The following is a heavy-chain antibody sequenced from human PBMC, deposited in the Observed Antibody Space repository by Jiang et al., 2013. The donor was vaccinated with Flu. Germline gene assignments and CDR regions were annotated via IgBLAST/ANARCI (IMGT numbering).Heavy chain of an antibody. CDR3: ARGWGGDDSFDY. J-gene: IGHJ4*02. D-gene: IGHD2-21*02. CDR1: GGPFSGYY. Sequence: LLKPSETLSLTCAVYGGPFSGYYWSWIRQPPGKGLEWIGEINHSGSTNYNPSLKSRVTISVDTSKNQFSLKLSSVTAADTAVYYCARGWGGDDSFDYWGQGTLVTVSS. CDR2: INHSGST. V-gene: IGHV4-34*01.